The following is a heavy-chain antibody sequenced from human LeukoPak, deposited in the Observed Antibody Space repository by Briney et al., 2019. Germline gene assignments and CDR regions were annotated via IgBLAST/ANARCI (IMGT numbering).Heavy chain of an antibody. V-gene: IGHV1-46*01. Sequence: ASVKVSCKASGYTFTSYYMHWVRQAPGQGLEWMGIINPSGGSTNYAQKFQGRVTMTRDTSISTAYMELSRLRSDDTAVYYCARDRYSYGYGDYWGQGTLVTVSS. CDR1: GYTFTSYY. CDR3: ARDRYSYGYGDY. D-gene: IGHD5-18*01. J-gene: IGHJ4*02. CDR2: INPSGGST.